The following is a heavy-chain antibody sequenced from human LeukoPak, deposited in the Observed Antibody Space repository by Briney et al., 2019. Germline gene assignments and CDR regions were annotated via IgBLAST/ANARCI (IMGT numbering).Heavy chain of an antibody. V-gene: IGHV3-30*18. D-gene: IGHD3-9*01. CDR3: AKGVQVLRYFDWILDY. CDR1: GFTFSSYG. Sequence: PGGSLRLSCAASGFTFSSYGMHWVRQAPGKGLEWVAVISYDGSNKYYADSVKGRFTISRDNSKNTLYLQMNSLRAEDTAVYYCAKGVQVLRYFDWILDYWGQGTLVTVSS. CDR2: ISYDGSNK. J-gene: IGHJ4*02.